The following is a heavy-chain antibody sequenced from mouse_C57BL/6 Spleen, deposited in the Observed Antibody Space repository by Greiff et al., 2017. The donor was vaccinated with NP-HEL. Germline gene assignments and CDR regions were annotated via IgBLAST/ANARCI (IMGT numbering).Heavy chain of an antibody. D-gene: IGHD1-1*01. CDR1: GYTFTSYW. CDR2: IHPNSGST. J-gene: IGHJ2*01. CDR3: ARSLDYYGSSYNY. V-gene: IGHV1-64*01. Sequence: QVQLQQPGAELVKPGASVKLSCKASGYTFTSYWMHWVKQRPGQGLEWIGMIHPNSGSTNYNEKFKSKATLTVDKSSSTAYMQLSSLTSEDSAVYYCARSLDYYGSSYNYWGQGTTLTVSS.